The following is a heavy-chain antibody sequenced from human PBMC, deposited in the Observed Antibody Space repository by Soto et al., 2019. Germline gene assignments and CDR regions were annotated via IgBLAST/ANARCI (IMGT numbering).Heavy chain of an antibody. CDR2: ISGSGGST. CDR1: VFTFSSYA. J-gene: IGHJ4*02. CDR3: AKDGFDYGDYDY. D-gene: IGHD4-17*01. Sequence: GSLRLSCAASVFTFSSYAMSWVRQAPGKGLEWVSAISGSGGSTYYADSVKGRFTISRDNSKNTLYLQMNSLRAEDTAVYYCAKDGFDYGDYDYWGQGTLVTVSS. V-gene: IGHV3-23*01.